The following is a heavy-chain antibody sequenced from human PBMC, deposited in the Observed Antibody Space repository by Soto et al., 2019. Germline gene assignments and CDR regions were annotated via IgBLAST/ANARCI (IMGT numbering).Heavy chain of an antibody. CDR1: GYTFTSYG. CDR2: ISAYNGNT. J-gene: IGHJ6*01. D-gene: IGHD3-3*01. CDR3: AIDLAELPDMYYDFCSGYPVRMTYYGMDV. Sequence: ASVKVSCKASGYTFTSYGISWVRQAPGQGLEWMGWISAYNGNTNYAQKLQGRVTMTTDTSTSTAYMELSSLRSDDTAVYYCAIDLAELPDMYYDFCSGYPVRMTYYGMDVWGQGTTGTVSS. V-gene: IGHV1-18*01.